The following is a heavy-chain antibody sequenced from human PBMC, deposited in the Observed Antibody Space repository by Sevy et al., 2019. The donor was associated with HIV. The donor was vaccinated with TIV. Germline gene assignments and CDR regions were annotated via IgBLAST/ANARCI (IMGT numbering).Heavy chain of an antibody. Sequence: SENLSLTCAVSGYSINSGYLWGWIRQPPGKGLEWAGGIYRNGSTYYNPSLKSRVTISVDTSKNQFSLKLNSVTVEDTAVPYCARQNFYSTSGYGVDFWGQGTLVTVSS. CDR3: ARQNFYSTSGYGVDF. J-gene: IGHJ4*02. D-gene: IGHD3-22*01. V-gene: IGHV4-38-2*01. CDR2: IYRNGST. CDR1: GYSINSGYL.